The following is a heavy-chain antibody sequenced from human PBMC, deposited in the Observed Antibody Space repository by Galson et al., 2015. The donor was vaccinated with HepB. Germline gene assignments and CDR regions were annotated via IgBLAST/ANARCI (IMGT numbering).Heavy chain of an antibody. J-gene: IGHJ6*02. D-gene: IGHD3-10*01. CDR1: GFTFSRYA. CDR3: ARDQGGSPVHEASDGFGELLSPYYYYGMDV. CDR2: ISYDGSNK. V-gene: IGHV3-30*04. Sequence: SLRLSCAASGFTFSRYAMHWVRQAPGKGLEWVAVISYDGSNKYYADSVKGRFTISRDNSKNTLYLQMNSLRAEDTAVYYCARDQGGSPVHEASDGFGELLSPYYYYGMDVWGQGTTVTVSS.